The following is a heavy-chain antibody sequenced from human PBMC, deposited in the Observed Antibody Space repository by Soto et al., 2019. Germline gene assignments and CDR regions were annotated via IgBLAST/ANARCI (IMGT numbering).Heavy chain of an antibody. CDR1: GYTFTSYD. Sequence: GISVKVSCKASGYTFTSYDINWVRQATGQGLEWMGWMNPNSGNTGYAQKFQGRVTMTRNTSISTAYMELSSLRSEDTAVYYCARRGYSSSWYYYYYYGMDVWGQGPTVTVSS. V-gene: IGHV1-8*01. D-gene: IGHD6-13*01. CDR2: MNPNSGNT. CDR3: ARRGYSSSWYYYYYYGMDV. J-gene: IGHJ6*02.